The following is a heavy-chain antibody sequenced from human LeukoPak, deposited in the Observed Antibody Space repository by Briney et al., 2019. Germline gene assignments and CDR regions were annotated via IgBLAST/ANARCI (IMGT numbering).Heavy chain of an antibody. Sequence: AETLSLTCTVSGGSINSYYWSWIRQPPGKGLEWMAYIKQGGSEKNYVDSVKGLFTISRDNAKNSVDPQMNSLRVEDTAVYYCARVAAAGTGIFVNFYYSMDIWGKGTTVTISS. CDR2: IKQGGSEK. D-gene: IGHD6-13*01. V-gene: IGHV3-7*01. CDR3: ARVAAAGTGIFVNFYYSMDI. J-gene: IGHJ6*03. CDR1: GGSINSYY.